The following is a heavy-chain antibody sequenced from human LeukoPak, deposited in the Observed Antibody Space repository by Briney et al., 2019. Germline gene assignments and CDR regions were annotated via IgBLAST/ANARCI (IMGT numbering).Heavy chain of an antibody. CDR1: GGSISSYY. Sequence: SETLSLTCTVSGGSISSYYWSWIRQPPGKGLEWIGYIYYSGSTNYNPSLKSRVTISVDTSKNQFSLKLSSVTAADTAVYYCAGVLGGVAVAGGFDYWGQGTLVTVSS. CDR3: AGVLGGVAVAGGFDY. CDR2: IYYSGST. V-gene: IGHV4-59*01. J-gene: IGHJ4*02. D-gene: IGHD6-19*01.